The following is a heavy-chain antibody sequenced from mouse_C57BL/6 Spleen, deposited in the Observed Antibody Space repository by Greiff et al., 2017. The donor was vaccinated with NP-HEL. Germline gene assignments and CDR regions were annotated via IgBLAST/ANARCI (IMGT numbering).Heavy chain of an antibody. D-gene: IGHD1-1*01. J-gene: IGHJ2*01. Sequence: QVQLKESGAELARPGASVKLSCKASGYTFTSYGISWVKQRTGQGLEWIGEIYPRSGNTYYNEKFKGKATLTADKSSSTAYRELRSLTSEDSAVYFCASPSTVVAVDYWGQGTTLTVSS. CDR2: IYPRSGNT. V-gene: IGHV1-81*01. CDR1: GYTFTSYG. CDR3: ASPSTVVAVDY.